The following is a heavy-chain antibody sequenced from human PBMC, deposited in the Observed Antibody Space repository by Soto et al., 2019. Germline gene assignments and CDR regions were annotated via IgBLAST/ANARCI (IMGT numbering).Heavy chain of an antibody. CDR3: VRLAGPYGSGSYSYYYYYMDV. D-gene: IGHD3-10*01. Sequence: QVQLVQSGAEVKKPGASVKVSCKASGYTFTSYGISWVRQAPGQGLEWMGWISAYNGNTNYAQKLQGRVTMTTDTSTSTAYMELRSLRSDDTAVYYCVRLAGPYGSGSYSYYYYYMDVWGKGTTVTVSS. J-gene: IGHJ6*03. CDR1: GYTFTSYG. CDR2: ISAYNGNT. V-gene: IGHV1-18*01.